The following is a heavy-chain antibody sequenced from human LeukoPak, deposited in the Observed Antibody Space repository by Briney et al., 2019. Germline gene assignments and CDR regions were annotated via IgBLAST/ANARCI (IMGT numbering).Heavy chain of an antibody. J-gene: IGHJ4*02. D-gene: IGHD1-7*01. V-gene: IGHV4-30-4*07. CDR1: GGSISSGGYS. CDR3: ARLYGNYQNYFDY. Sequence: SETLSLTCAVSGGSISSGGYSWSWLRQPPGTGLEWIGYIYYSGSTYYNPSLKSRVTISVDTSKNQFSLKLRSVTAADTAVYYCARLYGNYQNYFDYWGQGTLVTVSS. CDR2: IYYSGST.